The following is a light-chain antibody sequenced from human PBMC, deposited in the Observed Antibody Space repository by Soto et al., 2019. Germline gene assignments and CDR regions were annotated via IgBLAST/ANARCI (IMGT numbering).Light chain of an antibody. J-gene: IGLJ3*02. Sequence: QLVLTQSPSASASLGASVMLTCTLSSGHSSYAIAWHQQQPEKGPRYLMKLNSDGSHTKGDGIPDRFSGSSSGAERYLTISSLQSEDEADYYCQTWGTGYWVFGGGTKLTVL. CDR1: SGHSSYA. CDR2: LNSDGSH. V-gene: IGLV4-69*01. CDR3: QTWGTGYWV.